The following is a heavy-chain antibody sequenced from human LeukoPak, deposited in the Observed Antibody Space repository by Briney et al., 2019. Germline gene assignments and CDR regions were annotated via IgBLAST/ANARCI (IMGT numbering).Heavy chain of an antibody. V-gene: IGHV4-4*02. J-gene: IGHJ4*02. CDR1: GASISISNW. CDR2: FFHTGIT. CDR3: ASVDGDNVFGVVGHF. D-gene: IGHD3-3*01. Sequence: SETLSLTCAVSGASISISNWWGRVRQPPGKGLEWIGEFFHTGITNYNPSLKNRVTISVDKSKNQFSLTLSSVTAADTAVYYCASVDGDNVFGVVGHFWGQGAPVIVSS.